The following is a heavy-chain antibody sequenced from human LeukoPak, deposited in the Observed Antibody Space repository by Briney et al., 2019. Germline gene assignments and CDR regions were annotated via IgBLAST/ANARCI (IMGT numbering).Heavy chain of an antibody. CDR3: AKSGDSSGYYLYYFDY. J-gene: IGHJ4*02. CDR1: GFTFSSYW. Sequence: GGSLRLSCAASGFTFSSYWMSWVRQAPGKGLEWVANIKQDGSEKYYVDSVKGRFTISRDNAKNSLYLQMNSLRAEDTAVYYCAKSGDSSGYYLYYFDYWGQGTLVTVSS. CDR2: IKQDGSEK. V-gene: IGHV3-7*03. D-gene: IGHD3-22*01.